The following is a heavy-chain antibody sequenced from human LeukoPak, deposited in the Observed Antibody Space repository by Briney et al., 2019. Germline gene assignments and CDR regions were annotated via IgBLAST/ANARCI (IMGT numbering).Heavy chain of an antibody. CDR1: GGSISSGDYY. D-gene: IGHD3-3*01. CDR2: IYYSGST. V-gene: IGHV4-30-4*01. Sequence: SQTLSLTCTVSGGSISSGDYYWSWIRQPPGKGLEWIGYIYYSGSTYYNPSLKSRVTISVDTSKNQFSLKLSSVTAADTAVYYYARTRITIFGVVIPAFDIWGQGTMVTVSS. J-gene: IGHJ3*02. CDR3: ARTRITIFGVVIPAFDI.